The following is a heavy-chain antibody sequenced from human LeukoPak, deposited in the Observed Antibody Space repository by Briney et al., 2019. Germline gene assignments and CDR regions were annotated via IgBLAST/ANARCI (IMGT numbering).Heavy chain of an antibody. D-gene: IGHD1-7*01. J-gene: IGHJ4*02. V-gene: IGHV1-18*01. CDR1: GYTFTSYG. CDR3: ARTHKLGTSSFEGYY. Sequence: ASVKVSCKASGYTFTSYGISWVRQAPGQGLERMGWISAYNGNTNYAQKLQGRVTMTTDTSTSTAYMELRSRRSDDTAVYYCARTHKLGTSSFEGYYWGQGTLVTVSS. CDR2: ISAYNGNT.